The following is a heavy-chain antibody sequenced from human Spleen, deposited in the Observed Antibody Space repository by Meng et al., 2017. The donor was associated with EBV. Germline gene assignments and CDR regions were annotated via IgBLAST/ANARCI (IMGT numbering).Heavy chain of an antibody. Sequence: QLVPSGAEVKKPGASVKVSCKASGYTFSNYGFSWVRQAPGQGLEWLGWISANSANTNYAQELHGRVTMTTDTSTSTAYMELRSLRSDDTAVYYCARDSDVLGYFVPFDYWGQGTLVTVSS. CDR3: ARDSDVLGYFVPFDY. J-gene: IGHJ4*02. D-gene: IGHD3-9*01. CDR2: ISANSANT. V-gene: IGHV1-18*01. CDR1: GYTFSNYG.